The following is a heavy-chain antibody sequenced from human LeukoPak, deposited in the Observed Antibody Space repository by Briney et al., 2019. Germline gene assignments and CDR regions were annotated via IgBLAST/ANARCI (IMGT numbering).Heavy chain of an antibody. CDR3: AMPLLTTRLDY. D-gene: IGHD4-11*01. CDR2: IYHSGST. Sequence: SETLSLTCTVSGYSISSGYYWGWIRQPPGKGLEWIGSIYHSGSTYYNPSLKSRVTISVDTSKNQFSLKLSSVTAADTAVYYSAMPLLTTRLDYWGQGTLVTVSS. J-gene: IGHJ4*02. CDR1: GYSISSGYY. V-gene: IGHV4-38-2*02.